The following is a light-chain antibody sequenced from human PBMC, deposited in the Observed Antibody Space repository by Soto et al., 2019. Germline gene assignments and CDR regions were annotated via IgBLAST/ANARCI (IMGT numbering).Light chain of an antibody. J-gene: IGKJ1*01. CDR1: QGITDY. Sequence: DIQMTQSPSSLSASVGDRVTITCRASQGITDYLAWYQQKPGKVPKLLIYKASTLKSGVPSRFSGSGSGTEFTLTISSLQPDDVATYYCQHYNSYSEALGQGTKVDIK. CDR3: QHYNSYSEA. CDR2: KAS. V-gene: IGKV1-5*03.